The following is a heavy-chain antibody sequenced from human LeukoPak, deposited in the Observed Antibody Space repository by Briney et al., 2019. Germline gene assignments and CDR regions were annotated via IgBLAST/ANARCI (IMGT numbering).Heavy chain of an antibody. J-gene: IGHJ4*02. V-gene: IGHV3-21*01. D-gene: IGHD4-23*01. Sequence: GGSLRLSCAASGFTFSSYSMNWVRQAPGKGLEWVSSISSSSSYIYYADSVKGRFTISRDNAKNSLYLQMNSLRAEDTAVYYCARENEYGGKGFDYWGQGTLVTVSS. CDR3: ARENEYGGKGFDY. CDR1: GFTFSSYS. CDR2: ISSSSSYI.